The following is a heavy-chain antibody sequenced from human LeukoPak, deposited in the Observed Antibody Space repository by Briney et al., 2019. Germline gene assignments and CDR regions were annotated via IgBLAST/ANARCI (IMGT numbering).Heavy chain of an antibody. CDR3: ARGGLTGPTLCFDY. Sequence: SETLSLTCAVYGGSFSGYYWSWIRQPPGKGLEWIGEINHSGSTNYNPSLKSRVTISVDTSKNQFSLKLSSVTAADTAVYYCARGGLTGPTLCFDYWGQGTLVTVSS. V-gene: IGHV4-34*01. J-gene: IGHJ4*02. CDR2: INHSGST. CDR1: GGSFSGYY. D-gene: IGHD7-27*01.